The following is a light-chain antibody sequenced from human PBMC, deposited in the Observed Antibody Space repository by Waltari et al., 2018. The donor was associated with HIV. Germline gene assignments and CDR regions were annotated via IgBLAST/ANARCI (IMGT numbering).Light chain of an antibody. Sequence: EVVLTQSPVTLSLSPGARATLSCRASESISKYLAWYQQRPGQPPRLLIYDTSNRATGIPARFSGSGSGTDFTLTINSLEPEDFAVYYCQQRYDWPPWTFGQGTKVEMK. V-gene: IGKV3-11*01. CDR2: DTS. CDR1: ESISKY. CDR3: QQRYDWPPWT. J-gene: IGKJ1*01.